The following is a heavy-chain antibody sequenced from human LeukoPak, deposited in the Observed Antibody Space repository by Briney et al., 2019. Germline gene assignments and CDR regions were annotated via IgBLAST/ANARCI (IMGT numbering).Heavy chain of an antibody. Sequence: GASVKVSCKTSGYTITSYYMHWVRQAPGQGLEWMGIINPSGGSTSYTQKFQGRVTMTRDTSTSTVYMELSSPTSEDTAVYYCARVSSGSTLDYWGQGTLVTVSS. J-gene: IGHJ4*02. CDR2: INPSGGST. V-gene: IGHV1-46*01. D-gene: IGHD1-26*01. CDR3: ARVSSGSTLDY. CDR1: GYTITSYY.